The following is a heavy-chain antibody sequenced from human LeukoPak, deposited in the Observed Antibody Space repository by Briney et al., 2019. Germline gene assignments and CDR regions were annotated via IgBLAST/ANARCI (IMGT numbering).Heavy chain of an antibody. CDR2: IRSDGSIK. J-gene: IGHJ3*02. V-gene: IGHV3-30*02. CDR3: ARDLRYCSGGSCYSGGSDAFDI. D-gene: IGHD2-15*01. CDR1: GFSFSSCG. Sequence: GGSLRLSCAASGFSFSSCGMHWVRQAPGKGLEWVAFIRSDGSIKYYADSVKGRFTISRDNSKNTLYLQMNSLRAEDTAVYYCARDLRYCSGGSCYSGGSDAFDIWGQGTMVTVSS.